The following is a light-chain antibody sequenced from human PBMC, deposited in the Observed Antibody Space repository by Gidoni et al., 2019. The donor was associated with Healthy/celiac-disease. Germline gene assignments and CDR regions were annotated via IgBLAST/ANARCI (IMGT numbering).Light chain of an antibody. CDR3: AAWDDSLNGWV. J-gene: IGLJ3*02. Sequence: SVLTQPPSVSYTARHRVTISCSGSSSNIGNSAVNWYQQVPGQAPKLLIYYDVLLPSGVSDRFSGSKSGTSASLAISGRQSEDEADYYCAAWDDSLNGWVFGGGTKLTVL. CDR1: SSNIGNSA. CDR2: YDV. V-gene: IGLV1-36*01.